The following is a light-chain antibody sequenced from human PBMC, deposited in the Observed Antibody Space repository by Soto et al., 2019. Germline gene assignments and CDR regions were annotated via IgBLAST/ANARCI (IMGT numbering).Light chain of an antibody. CDR1: QYISSN. CDR2: GAS. J-gene: IGKJ1*01. Sequence: EIVLTQSPATLSVSPGERGTLSCTASQYISSNLAWYQQKPGQAPRLLIYGASTRATGVPDRFSGSGSGTEFTLTISSLQSEDFAIYYCQHYNDWPPWTFRQGTKVEIK. V-gene: IGKV3-15*01. CDR3: QHYNDWPPWT.